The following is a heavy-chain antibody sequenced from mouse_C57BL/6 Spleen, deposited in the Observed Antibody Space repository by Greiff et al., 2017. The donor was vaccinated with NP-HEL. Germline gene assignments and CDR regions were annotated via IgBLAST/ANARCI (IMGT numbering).Heavy chain of an antibody. Sequence: QVQLQQSGPELVKPGASVKISCKASGYAFSSSWMNWVKQRPGKGLEWIGRIYPGDGDTNYNGKFKGKATLTADKSSSTAYMQLSSLTSEDSAVYFCASSLDYYGSSYEDYWGQGTTLTVSS. V-gene: IGHV1-82*01. D-gene: IGHD1-1*01. CDR1: GYAFSSSW. J-gene: IGHJ2*01. CDR3: ASSLDYYGSSYEDY. CDR2: IYPGDGDT.